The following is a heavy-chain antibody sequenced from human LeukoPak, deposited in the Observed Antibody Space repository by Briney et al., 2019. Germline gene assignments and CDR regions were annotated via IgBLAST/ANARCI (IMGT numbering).Heavy chain of an antibody. CDR2: ISGDGGST. Sequence: GGSFAVDCAAASYTVEEYTMVYLRQARRNKLKWISLISGDGGSTYYADSVKGRFTISRDNSKNSLYLQMNSLRTEDTALYYCAKDVAVAGPVGNFDYWGQGTLVTVSS. D-gene: IGHD6-19*01. CDR3: AKDVAVAGPVGNFDY. CDR1: SYTVEEYT. V-gene: IGHV3-43*02. J-gene: IGHJ4*02.